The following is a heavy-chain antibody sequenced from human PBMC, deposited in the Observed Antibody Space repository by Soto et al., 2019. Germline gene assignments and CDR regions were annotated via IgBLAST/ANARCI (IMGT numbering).Heavy chain of an antibody. Sequence: GGSLRLSCAASGFTFSSYSMNWVRQAPGKGLEWVSSISSSSSYIYYADSVKGRFTISRDNAKNSLYLQMNSLRAEDTAVYYCARASDSGYYRGYYYGMDVWGQGTTVTVSS. V-gene: IGHV3-21*01. D-gene: IGHD3-22*01. J-gene: IGHJ6*02. CDR3: ARASDSGYYRGYYYGMDV. CDR2: ISSSSSYI. CDR1: GFTFSSYS.